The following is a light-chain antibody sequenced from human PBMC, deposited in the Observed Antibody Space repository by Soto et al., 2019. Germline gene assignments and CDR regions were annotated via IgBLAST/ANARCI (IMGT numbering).Light chain of an antibody. CDR3: QHYDSLS. Sequence: EIVLTPSPGTLSFSPRQRSTLSSRASQSVRSSYLAWYQQKPGQAPRLLIYGASSRATGIPDRFTGSGSGTDFTLTISRLEPEDFAVYYCQHYDSLSFGQGTRLEIK. J-gene: IGKJ5*01. CDR2: GAS. CDR1: QSVRSSY. V-gene: IGKV3-20*01.